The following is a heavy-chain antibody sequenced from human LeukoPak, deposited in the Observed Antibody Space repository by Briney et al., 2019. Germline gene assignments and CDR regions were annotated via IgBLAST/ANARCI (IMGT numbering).Heavy chain of an antibody. Sequence: GGSLRLSCAASGFTFSSYSMNWVRQAPGKGLEWVSYISSSSSTIYYADSVKGRFTISRDNAKNSLYLQMNSLRAEGTAVYYCARDLYYYDSSGYPAAFDIWGQGTMVTVSS. J-gene: IGHJ3*02. CDR2: ISSSSSTI. V-gene: IGHV3-48*04. CDR3: ARDLYYYDSSGYPAAFDI. D-gene: IGHD3-22*01. CDR1: GFTFSSYS.